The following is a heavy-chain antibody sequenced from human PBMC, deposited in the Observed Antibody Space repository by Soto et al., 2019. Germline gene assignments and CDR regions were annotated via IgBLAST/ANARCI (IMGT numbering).Heavy chain of an antibody. Sequence: QVQLVQSGAEVKKPGASVKVSCKASGYTFTSYGISWVRQAPGQGLEWMGWNNAYNGNTNYAQKLQGRVTMTTDTATSTAYMERRSLRSDGAAGYDGGSVLPPFDAWGQGTLVTVSS. CDR3: GSVLPPFDA. D-gene: IGHD3-10*02. CDR2: NNAYNGNT. J-gene: IGHJ5*02. V-gene: IGHV1-18*01. CDR1: GYTFTSYG.